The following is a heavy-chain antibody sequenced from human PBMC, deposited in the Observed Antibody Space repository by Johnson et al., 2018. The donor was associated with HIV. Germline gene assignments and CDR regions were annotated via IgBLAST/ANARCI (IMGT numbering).Heavy chain of an antibody. D-gene: IGHD6-13*01. CDR3: AKDGGARGSSWYEGVFDI. V-gene: IGHV3-30*14. CDR2: IRYDGSNK. Sequence: QMLLVESGGGVVQPGRSLRLSCAASGFTFSSYAMHWVRQAPGKGLEWVAVIRYDGSNKYYADSVKGRFTISRDNAKNSLFLQMNSLRAEDTAVYYCAKDGGARGSSWYEGVFDIWGQGTMVTVSS. J-gene: IGHJ3*02. CDR1: GFTFSSYA.